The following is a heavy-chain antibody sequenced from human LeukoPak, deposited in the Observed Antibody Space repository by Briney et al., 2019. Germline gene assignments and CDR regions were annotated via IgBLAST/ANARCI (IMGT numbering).Heavy chain of an antibody. V-gene: IGHV4-38-2*02. D-gene: IGHD3-22*01. CDR3: ARRPSVVITALYYFDY. J-gene: IGHJ4*02. Sequence: SETLSLTCTVSDYSISSEYYWGWIRQPPGKGLEWIGSIYYSGSTYYNPSLKSRVTISVDTSKNQFSLKLSSVTAADTAVYYCARRPSVVITALYYFDYWGQGTLVTVSS. CDR2: IYYSGST. CDR1: DYSISSEYY.